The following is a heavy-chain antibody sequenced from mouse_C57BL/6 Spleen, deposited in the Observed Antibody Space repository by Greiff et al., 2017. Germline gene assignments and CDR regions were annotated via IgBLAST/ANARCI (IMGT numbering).Heavy chain of an antibody. V-gene: IGHV1-80*01. CDR1: GYAFSSYW. D-gene: IGHD2-1*01. CDR2: IYPGDGDT. CDR3: AMEGNYGNYFDY. J-gene: IGHJ2*01. Sequence: LQQSGASVKISCKASGYAFSSYWMNWVKQRPGKGLEWLGQIYPGDGDTNYNGKFKGKATLTADKSSSSAYMQLSSLTSEDSAVYFCAMEGNYGNYFDYWGQGTTLTVSS.